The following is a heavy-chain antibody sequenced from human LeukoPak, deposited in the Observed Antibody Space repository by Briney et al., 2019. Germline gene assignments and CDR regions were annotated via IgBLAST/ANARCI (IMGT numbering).Heavy chain of an antibody. V-gene: IGHV4-61*02. CDR3: ARDRGGVYSSSWYWFDP. Sequence: SETLSLTCTVSGGSISSGSYYWSWIRQPAGKGLEWIGRIYTSGSTNYNPSLKSRVTMSVDTSKNQFSLKLSSVTAADTAVCYCARDRGGVYSSSWYWFDPWGQGTLVTVSS. CDR1: GGSISSGSYY. CDR2: IYTSGST. J-gene: IGHJ5*02. D-gene: IGHD6-13*01.